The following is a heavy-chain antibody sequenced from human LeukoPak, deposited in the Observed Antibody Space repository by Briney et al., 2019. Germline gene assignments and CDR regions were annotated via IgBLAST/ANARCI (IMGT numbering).Heavy chain of an antibody. J-gene: IGHJ4*02. D-gene: IGHD3-16*01. CDR3: ARSGQGASYFDY. CDR1: GFTFSSYA. CDR2: ISSSSSYI. V-gene: IGHV3-21*01. Sequence: GGSLRLSCAASGFTFSSYAMSWVRQAPGKGLEWVSSISSSSSYIYYADSVKGRFTISRDNAKNSLYLQMNSLRAEDTAVYYCARSGQGASYFDYWGQGTLVTVSS.